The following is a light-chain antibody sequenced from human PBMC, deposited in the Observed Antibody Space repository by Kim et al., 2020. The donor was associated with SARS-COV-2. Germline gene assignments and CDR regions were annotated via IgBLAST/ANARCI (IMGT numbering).Light chain of an antibody. CDR3: QKYNSAPWT. J-gene: IGKJ1*01. V-gene: IGKV1-27*01. CDR1: QGISNS. Sequence: ASVGDRVTITCRARQGISNSLAWYQQKPGKRPKVLIYDASTLQSGVPSRFSGSGSGTDFTLTISSLQPEDVATYYCQKYNSAPWTLGQGTQVEIK. CDR2: DAS.